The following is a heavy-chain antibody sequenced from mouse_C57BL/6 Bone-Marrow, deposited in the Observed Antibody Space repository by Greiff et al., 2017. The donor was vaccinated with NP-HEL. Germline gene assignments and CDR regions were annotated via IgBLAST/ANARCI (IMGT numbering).Heavy chain of an antibody. D-gene: IGHD2-3*01. CDR1: GFTFSSYA. V-gene: IGHV5-9-1*02. Sequence: EVKLMESGEGLVKPGGSLKLSCAASGFTFSSYAMSWVRQTPEKRLEWVAYISSGGDYIYYADTVKGRFTISRDNARNTLYLQMSSLKSEDTAMYYCTRGRIYDGYYDYFDYWGQGTTLTVSS. J-gene: IGHJ2*01. CDR2: ISSGGDYI. CDR3: TRGRIYDGYYDYFDY.